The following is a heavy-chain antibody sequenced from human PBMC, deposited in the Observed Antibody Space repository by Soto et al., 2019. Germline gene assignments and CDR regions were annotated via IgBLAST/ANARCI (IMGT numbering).Heavy chain of an antibody. D-gene: IGHD4-17*01. CDR3: ARGTNIDYGDYYYYYYMDV. Sequence: QVQLQESGPGLVKPSQTLSLTCTVSGGSISSGGYYWSWIRQHPGKGLEWIGYIYYSGSTYYNPSLKRRVTISVDTSKNQFSLKLSSVTAADTAVYYCARGTNIDYGDYYYYYYMDVWGKGTTVTVSS. CDR1: GGSISSGGYY. V-gene: IGHV4-31*03. J-gene: IGHJ6*03. CDR2: IYYSGST.